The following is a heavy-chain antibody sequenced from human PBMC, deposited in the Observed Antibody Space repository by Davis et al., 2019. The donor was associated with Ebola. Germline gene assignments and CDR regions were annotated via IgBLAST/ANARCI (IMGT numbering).Heavy chain of an antibody. CDR1: GYTFTGYY. Sequence: AASVKVSCKASGYTFTGYYMHWVRQAPGQGLEWMGWINPNSGGTNYAQKFQGWVTMTRDTCISTAYMELSRLRSDDTAVYYCARGRGIFGVVTTHYYYYYGMDVWGQGTTVTVSS. CDR2: INPNSGGT. J-gene: IGHJ6*02. CDR3: ARGRGIFGVVTTHYYYYYGMDV. D-gene: IGHD3-3*02. V-gene: IGHV1-2*04.